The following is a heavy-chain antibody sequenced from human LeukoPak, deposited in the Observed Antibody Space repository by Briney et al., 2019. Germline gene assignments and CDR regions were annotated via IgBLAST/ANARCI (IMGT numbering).Heavy chain of an antibody. J-gene: IGHJ3*02. Sequence: SETLSLTCTVSGGSISSYYWSWIRKPPGKGLEWIGYIYYSGSTNYNPSLKSRVTISVDTSKNQFSLKLSSVTAADTAVYYCARDRGYDILTGYYLAFDIWGQGTMVTVSS. CDR1: GGSISSYY. CDR3: ARDRGYDILTGYYLAFDI. CDR2: IYYSGST. D-gene: IGHD3-9*01. V-gene: IGHV4-59*01.